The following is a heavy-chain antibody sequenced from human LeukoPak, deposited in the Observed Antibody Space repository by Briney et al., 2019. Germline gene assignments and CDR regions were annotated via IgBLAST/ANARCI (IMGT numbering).Heavy chain of an antibody. D-gene: IGHD3-22*01. CDR3: ARDSSDDSSGYYYYYMDV. CDR2: ISAYNGNT. CDR1: GYTFTSYG. J-gene: IGHJ6*03. V-gene: IGHV1-18*01. Sequence: ASVKVSCKASGYTFTSYGISWVRQAPGQGLEWMGWISAYNGNTNYAQKLQGRVTMTTDTSTSTAYMELRSLRSDDTAVYYCARDSSDDSSGYYYYYMDVWGKGTTVTVSS.